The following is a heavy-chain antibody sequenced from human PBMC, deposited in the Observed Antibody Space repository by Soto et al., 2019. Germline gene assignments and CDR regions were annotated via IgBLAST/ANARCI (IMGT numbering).Heavy chain of an antibody. CDR1: GYSFTSYW. CDR3: ARFSLPAAILGLVGMDG. J-gene: IGHJ6*02. V-gene: IGHV5-10-1*01. CDR2: IDPSDSYT. Sequence: GESLKISCKGSGYSFTSYWISWVRQMPGKGLEWMGRIDPSDSYTNYSPSFQGHVTISADKSISTAYLQWSSLKASDTAMYYCARFSLPAAILGLVGMDGWGQGTTVTVAS. D-gene: IGHD2-2*01.